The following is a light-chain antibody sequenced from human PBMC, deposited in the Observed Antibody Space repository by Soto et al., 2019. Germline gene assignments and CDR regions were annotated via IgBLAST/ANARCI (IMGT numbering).Light chain of an antibody. CDR2: DAS. Sequence: EIVLTQSPGTLSLSPGERATLSCRASQSVGDKYLAWYQQKPGQAPRLLIYDASSRATDIPDRFSGSGSGTDFTLTISRLEPEDFAVYYCQQYGSSPPIPFGQGTRLEIK. V-gene: IGKV3-20*01. J-gene: IGKJ5*01. CDR3: QQYGSSPPIP. CDR1: QSVGDKY.